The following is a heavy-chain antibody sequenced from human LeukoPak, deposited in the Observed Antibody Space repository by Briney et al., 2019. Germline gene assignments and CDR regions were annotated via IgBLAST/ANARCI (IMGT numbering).Heavy chain of an antibody. V-gene: IGHV3-9*01. Sequence: GGSLRLSCAASGFTFDDYAMHWVRQAPGKGLEWVSGISWNSGSIGYADSAKGRFTISRDNAKNSLYLQMNSLRAEDTALYYCASATYSDYDQGAFNIWGQGTMVTVSS. CDR3: ASATYSDYDQGAFNI. J-gene: IGHJ3*02. CDR2: ISWNSGSI. CDR1: GFTFDDYA. D-gene: IGHD5-12*01.